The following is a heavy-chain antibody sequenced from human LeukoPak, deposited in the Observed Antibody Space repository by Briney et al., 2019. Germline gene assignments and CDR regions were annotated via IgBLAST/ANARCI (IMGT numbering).Heavy chain of an antibody. CDR3: ASWNYYDSSGYYGY. V-gene: IGHV5-51*01. D-gene: IGHD3-22*01. J-gene: IGHJ4*02. CDR2: IYPGDSDT. CDR1: GYSFTSYW. Sequence: RGESLKISCKGSGYSFTSYWIGWVRQMPGKGLEWMGIIYPGDSDTRYSPSFQGQVTISADKSISTAYLQWSSLRAEDTAVYYCASWNYYDSSGYYGYWGQGTLVTVSS.